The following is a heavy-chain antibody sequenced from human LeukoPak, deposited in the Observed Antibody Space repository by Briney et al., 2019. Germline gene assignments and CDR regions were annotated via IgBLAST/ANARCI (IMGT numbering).Heavy chain of an antibody. CDR2: ISYDGSNK. J-gene: IGHJ4*02. CDR1: GFTFSTYG. CDR3: AKASGEMTTVDALDY. Sequence: GSLRLSCAASGFTFSTYGMHWVRQAPGKGLEWVTLISYDGSNKYYADSVQGRFTISRDNSKNKLYLQMDTLGAEDTAMYYCAKASGEMTTVDALDYWGQGTLVTVSS. V-gene: IGHV3-30*18. D-gene: IGHD4-17*01.